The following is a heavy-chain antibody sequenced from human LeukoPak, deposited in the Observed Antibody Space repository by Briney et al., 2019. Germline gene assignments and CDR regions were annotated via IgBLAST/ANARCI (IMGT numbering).Heavy chain of an antibody. CDR1: ELTFSNYA. D-gene: IGHD6-13*01. CDR3: AKASRWYYFDC. CDR2: ISGSTVST. Sequence: GGSLRLSCATSELTFSNYAMTWVRQAPGKGLEWGSAISGSTVSTYYADSVKGRFIISRDNSKNTLYLQMNSLRAEDTAVYYCAKASRWYYFDCWGQGTLVTVSS. V-gene: IGHV3-23*01. J-gene: IGHJ4*02.